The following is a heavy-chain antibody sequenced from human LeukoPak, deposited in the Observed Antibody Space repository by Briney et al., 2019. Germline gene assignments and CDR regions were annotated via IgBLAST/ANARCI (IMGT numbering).Heavy chain of an antibody. Sequence: GGSLRLSCAASGFTFSAYAMSWVRQAPGKGLEWVSSISDSAGSTYYAASVTGRFTISRDSSRTTLYLQVNRLRAEDTAVYYCAKQSAGVTTGYFDYWGQGTLVTVSS. CDR2: ISDSAGST. J-gene: IGHJ4*02. CDR1: GFTFSAYA. CDR3: AKQSAGVTTGYFDY. V-gene: IGHV3-23*01. D-gene: IGHD1-26*01.